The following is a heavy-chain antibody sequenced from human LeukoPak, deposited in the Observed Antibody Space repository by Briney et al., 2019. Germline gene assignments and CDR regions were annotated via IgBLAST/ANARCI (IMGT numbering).Heavy chain of an antibody. D-gene: IGHD6-19*01. J-gene: IGHJ1*01. CDR3: ARDSSGPMY. V-gene: IGHV3-23*01. CDR1: GFTFSNYA. CDR2: ITGSGGST. Sequence: GGSLRLSCAASGFTFSNYAMSWVRQAPGKGMEWVSIITGSGGSTFYADSVKGRFTISRDNSKNTMYLQMNSLRGEDTGVYYCARDSSGPMYWGQGTLVTVSS.